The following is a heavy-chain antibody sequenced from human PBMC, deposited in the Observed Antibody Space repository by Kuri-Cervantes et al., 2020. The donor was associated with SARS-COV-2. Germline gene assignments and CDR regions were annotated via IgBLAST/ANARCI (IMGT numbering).Heavy chain of an antibody. D-gene: IGHD2-2*02. CDR2: IYYSGST. Sequence: SETLSLTCTVSGGSISSGGYYWSWIRQHPGKGLEWIGYIYYSGSTYYNPSLKSRVTISVDTSKNQFSLKLSSVTAADTAVYYCARGAPDYCSSTSCYMDLGWYFDPWGRGTLVAVSS. CDR3: ARGAPDYCSSTSCYMDLGWYFDP. V-gene: IGHV4-31*03. J-gene: IGHJ2*01. CDR1: GGSISSGGYY.